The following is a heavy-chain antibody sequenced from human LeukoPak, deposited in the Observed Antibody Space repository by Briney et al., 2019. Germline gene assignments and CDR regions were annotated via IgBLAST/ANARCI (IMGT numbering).Heavy chain of an antibody. D-gene: IGHD6-13*01. CDR1: GASVSAGYY. V-gene: IGHV4-31*03. CDR2: IYDSGSI. Sequence: SETLSLTCTVSGASVSAGYYWSWTRQHPGKGLEWIGYIYDSGSIYYNSSLKSRVSISIDTSKNQFSLKVNSVTAADTAVYYCARGRWGSSNWYALDSWGQGTLVTVSS. CDR3: ARGRWGSSNWYALDS. J-gene: IGHJ4*02.